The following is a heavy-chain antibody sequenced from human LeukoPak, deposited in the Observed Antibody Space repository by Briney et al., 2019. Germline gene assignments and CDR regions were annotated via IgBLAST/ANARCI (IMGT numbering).Heavy chain of an antibody. V-gene: IGHV3-11*01. CDR1: GFTFSDYY. D-gene: IGHD6-13*01. CDR3: ARRIAAVGLDY. CDR2: ISYTGNTI. Sequence: AGGSLRLSCAASGFTFSDYYMSWIRQAPGTGMEWVSYISYTGNTIYYADSVRGRFTISRDNAKNSLYLQMNSLRTDDMAVYYCARRIAAVGLDYWGQGTLVTVSS. J-gene: IGHJ4*02.